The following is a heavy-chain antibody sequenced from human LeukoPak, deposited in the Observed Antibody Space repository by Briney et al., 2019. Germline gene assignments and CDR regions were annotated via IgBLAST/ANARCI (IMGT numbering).Heavy chain of an antibody. Sequence: TSETLSLTCTVSGGSISSYYWSWIRQPPGKGLEWIGHIYYSGSTYYNPSLKSRVTISVDTSKNQFSLKLSSVTAADTAVYYCARRKRGMDLGAFDPWGQGTLVTVSS. J-gene: IGHJ5*02. CDR3: ARRKRGMDLGAFDP. CDR2: IYYSGST. CDR1: GGSISSYY. D-gene: IGHD6-13*01. V-gene: IGHV4-59*08.